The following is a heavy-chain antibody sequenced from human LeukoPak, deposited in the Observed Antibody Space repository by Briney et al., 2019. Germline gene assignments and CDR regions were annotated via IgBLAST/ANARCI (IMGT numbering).Heavy chain of an antibody. CDR3: ARPMVRGVINGWFDP. V-gene: IGHV4-59*08. J-gene: IGHJ5*02. D-gene: IGHD3-10*01. Sequence: SETLSLTCTVSGGSISSYYWSWVQQPPGKGLEWMGYIYYSGSTNYNPSLKSRVTISVDTSKNQFSLKLSSVTAADTAVYYCARPMVRGVINGWFDPWGQGTLVTVSS. CDR2: IYYSGST. CDR1: GGSISSYY.